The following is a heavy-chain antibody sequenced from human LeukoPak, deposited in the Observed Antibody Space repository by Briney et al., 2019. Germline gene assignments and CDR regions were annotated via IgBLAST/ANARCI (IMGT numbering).Heavy chain of an antibody. Sequence: PSETLSLTCTVSGGSISGYYWSWIRQPPGKGLEWIGYIYYSGGTTYNPSLKSRVTISVDTSKNQFSLKLSSVTAADTAVYYCARLSYYDSSGYYGTHYYYYGMDVWGQGTTVTVPS. J-gene: IGHJ6*02. V-gene: IGHV4-59*08. CDR3: ARLSYYDSSGYYGTHYYYYGMDV. D-gene: IGHD3-22*01. CDR2: IYYSGGT. CDR1: GGSISGYY.